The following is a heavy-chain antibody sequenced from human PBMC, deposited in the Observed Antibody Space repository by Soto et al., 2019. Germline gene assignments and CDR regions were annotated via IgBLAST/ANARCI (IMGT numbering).Heavy chain of an antibody. D-gene: IGHD2-2*01. CDR2: IYYSGST. V-gene: IGHV4-31*03. Sequence: SDTLSITCTFSGFSISGGFYYWSWIRQHPGKGLEWIGYIYYSGSTYYNPSLKSRVTISVDTSKNQFSLKLSSVTAADTAVYYCAREAHCSSTSCPDWFGPWGQGTLVTVSS. CDR1: GFSISGGFYY. J-gene: IGHJ5*02. CDR3: AREAHCSSTSCPDWFGP.